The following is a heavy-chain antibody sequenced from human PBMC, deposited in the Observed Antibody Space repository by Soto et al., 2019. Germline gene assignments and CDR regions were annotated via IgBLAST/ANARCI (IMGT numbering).Heavy chain of an antibody. CDR3: ARHYGSGPMMYWFDP. CDR2: IYYSGST. D-gene: IGHD3-10*01. V-gene: IGHV4-39*01. Sequence: QLQPQESGPGLVKPSETLSLTCTVSGGSISSSSYYWGWIRQPPGKGLEWIGSIYYSGSTYYNPSLKSRVTISVDTSKNQFSLKLSSVTAADTAVYYCARHYGSGPMMYWFDPWGQGTLVTVSS. J-gene: IGHJ5*02. CDR1: GGSISSSSYY.